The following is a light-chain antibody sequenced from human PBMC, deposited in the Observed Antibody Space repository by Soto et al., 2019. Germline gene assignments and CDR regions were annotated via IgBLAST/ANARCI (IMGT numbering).Light chain of an antibody. J-gene: IGKJ5*01. CDR3: QQHFHTPPA. Sequence: DIQMTQSPSSLSASVGDRVTITCRASQSISSYLNWYQQKPGKAPNLLIHGASTLQSGVPSRFTGSGSGTYFTLTISSLQPEDFATYYCQQHFHTPPAFGQGTRLEIK. CDR1: QSISSY. CDR2: GAS. V-gene: IGKV1-39*01.